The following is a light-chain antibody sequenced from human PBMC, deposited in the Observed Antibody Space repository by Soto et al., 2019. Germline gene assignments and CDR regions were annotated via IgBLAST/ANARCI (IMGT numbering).Light chain of an antibody. CDR3: QQYGSSGT. CDR2: GAS. V-gene: IGKV3-20*01. Sequence: IGLTQSPCTLSLSKGERATLSCRASQSVSNNYLAWYQQKPGQAPRLLIYGASNRATGIPDRFSGSGSGTDFTLTISRLEPEDFAVYYCQQYGSSGTFGQGTKVDIK. CDR1: QSVSNNY. J-gene: IGKJ1*01.